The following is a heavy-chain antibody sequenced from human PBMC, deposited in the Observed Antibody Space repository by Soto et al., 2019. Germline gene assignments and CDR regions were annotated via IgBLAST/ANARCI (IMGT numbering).Heavy chain of an antibody. CDR1: GVTFSSYG. V-gene: IGHV3-15*01. CDR3: TTDLYYGSGSYYSFDY. Sequence: GGSLGLSCEASGVTFSSYGMSWFRQAPGKGLEWVGRIKSKTDGGTTDYAAPVKGRFTISRDDSKNTLYLQMNSLKTEDTAVYYCTTDLYYGSGSYYSFDYWGQGTLVTVSS. CDR2: IKSKTDGGTT. J-gene: IGHJ4*02. D-gene: IGHD3-10*01.